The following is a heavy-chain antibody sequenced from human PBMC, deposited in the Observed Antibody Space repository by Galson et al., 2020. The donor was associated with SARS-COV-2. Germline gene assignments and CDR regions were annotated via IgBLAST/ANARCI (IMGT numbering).Heavy chain of an antibody. CDR3: ARGSAVAGNDRYFQH. V-gene: IGHV1-3*01. J-gene: IGHJ1*01. CDR2: INSGNGNT. Sequence: ASVKVSCKASGYTFTNYAMHWVRQAPAQGLEWMGWINSGNGNTKYSQKFQGRVTITRDTSASTAYMELSSLRSEDTAVYYCARGSAVAGNDRYFQHWGQGTLVTVSS. CDR1: GYTFTNYA. D-gene: IGHD6-19*01.